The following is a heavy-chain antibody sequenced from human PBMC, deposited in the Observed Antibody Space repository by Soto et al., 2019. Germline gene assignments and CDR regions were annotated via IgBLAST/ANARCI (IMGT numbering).Heavy chain of an antibody. CDR1: GGTISSAGYY. D-gene: IGHD4-17*01. Sequence: QLQLQESGPGLVKPSQTLSLTCTVSGGTISSAGYYWSWIRQHPGKGLEWIGYIYYSGGTYYNPSLKSRLTISVDTSKNQFSLKLSSVTAADTAVYHCARATMGRYGDFVGFDYWGQGTLVTVSS. CDR2: IYYSGGT. CDR3: ARATMGRYGDFVGFDY. V-gene: IGHV4-31*03. J-gene: IGHJ4*02.